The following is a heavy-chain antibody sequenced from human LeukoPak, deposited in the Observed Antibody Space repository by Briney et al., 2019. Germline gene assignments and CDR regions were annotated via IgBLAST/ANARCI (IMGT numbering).Heavy chain of an antibody. Sequence: PSQPLSLTCAVSGGSISSGGYSWRWIRQPPGKGLEWIGYIYHSGSTYYNPSLKSRVTISVDRSKNQFSLKLSSVTAADTAVYYCAGMATHDKGLDYWGQGTLVTVSS. CDR1: GGSISSGGYS. CDR3: AGMATHDKGLDY. CDR2: IYHSGST. D-gene: IGHD5-24*01. V-gene: IGHV4-30-2*01. J-gene: IGHJ4*02.